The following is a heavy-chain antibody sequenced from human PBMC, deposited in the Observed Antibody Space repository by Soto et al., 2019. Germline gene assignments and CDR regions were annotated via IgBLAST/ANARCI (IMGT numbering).Heavy chain of an antibody. CDR1: GGSISSGGYY. Sequence: QVQLRESGPGLVKPSQTLSLTCTVSGGSISSGGYYWSWIRQYPGKGLEWIGYINYSGSTYYNPFLKSRVIISVDTSKNQFSLKLRSVAAADTAVYYCASSPGYDSRGYSFDYWGQGTLVTVTP. CDR3: ASSPGYDSRGYSFDY. CDR2: INYSGST. J-gene: IGHJ4*02. D-gene: IGHD3-22*01. V-gene: IGHV4-31*03.